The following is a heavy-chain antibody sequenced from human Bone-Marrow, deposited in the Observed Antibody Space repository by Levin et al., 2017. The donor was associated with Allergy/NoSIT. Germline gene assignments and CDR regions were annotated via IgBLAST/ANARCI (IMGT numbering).Heavy chain of an antibody. CDR1: GFTFNSYA. D-gene: IGHD4-17*01. J-gene: IGHJ4*02. CDR2: IWFDGSHE. V-gene: IGHV3-33*01. Sequence: PGGSLRLSCVASGFTFNSYAMHWVRQAPGKGLEWVTVIWFDGSHEYYADSVKGRFTISRDNSKNTLYLQMNSLRADDTAVYYCARDFAEYGDSYFDNWGQGTLVTVSS. CDR3: ARDFAEYGDSYFDN.